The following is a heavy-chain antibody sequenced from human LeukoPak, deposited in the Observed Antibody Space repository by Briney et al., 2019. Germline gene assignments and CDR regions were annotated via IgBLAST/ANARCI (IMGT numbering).Heavy chain of an antibody. J-gene: IGHJ3*02. CDR3: ARDRGYSTFDM. D-gene: IGHD5-18*01. CDR2: TNQDGSEK. CDR1: GFTFSSYW. Sequence: GGSLRLSCVASGFTFSSYWMAWVRQAPGKGLEWVANTNQDGSEKNYVDSVKGRLTISRDNAKSSLCLQMNSLRAEDTAVYYCARDRGYSTFDMWGQGTMVTVSS. V-gene: IGHV3-7*05.